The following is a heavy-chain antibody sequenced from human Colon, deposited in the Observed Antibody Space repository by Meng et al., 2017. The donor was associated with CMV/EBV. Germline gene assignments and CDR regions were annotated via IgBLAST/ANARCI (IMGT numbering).Heavy chain of an antibody. CDR2: ISSSGAYI. CDR1: GFNFSHYT. D-gene: IGHD1-26*01. CDR3: VRGSGLSGSFPGY. V-gene: IGHV3-21*04. J-gene: IGHJ4*02. Sequence: ETLSLTCAASGFNFSHYTISWVRQAPGKGLEWISSISSSGAYIYYADSLQGRFTISRDNAKSFVFLQMSSLRAEDTAMYFCVRGSGLSGSFPGYWGQGTLVTVSS.